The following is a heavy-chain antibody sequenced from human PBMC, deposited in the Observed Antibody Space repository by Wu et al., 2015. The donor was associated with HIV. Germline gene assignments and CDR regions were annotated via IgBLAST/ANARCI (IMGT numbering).Heavy chain of an antibody. D-gene: IGHD6-6*01. CDR2: INPNSGAT. CDR3: ARESRVLAGRRREFDY. CDR1: GYIFNGYH. J-gene: IGHJ4*02. V-gene: IGHV1-2*02. Sequence: QVQLVQSGAEVKKPGASVKVSCKASGYIFNGYHMHWVRQAPGQGLEWMGWINPNSGATNYAQKFHGRVTMTRDTSISTAYMELSSLKSDDTAMYYCARESRVLAGRRREFDYWGQGTLVTVSS.